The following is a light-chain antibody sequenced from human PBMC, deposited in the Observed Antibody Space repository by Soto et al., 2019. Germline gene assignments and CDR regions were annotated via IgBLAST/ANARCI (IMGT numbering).Light chain of an antibody. CDR1: QDVISSY. V-gene: IGKV3D-11*01. J-gene: IGKJ5*01. CDR3: QHRYNWLIA. Sequence: EIVLTQSPGTLSVSPGERVTLSCRASQDVISSYLAWYQQRRGQAPRLLIYDVSNRATGIPARFSGSGSGTDFTLTISSLEPEDFAVYYCQHRYNWLIAFGQGTRLEIK. CDR2: DVS.